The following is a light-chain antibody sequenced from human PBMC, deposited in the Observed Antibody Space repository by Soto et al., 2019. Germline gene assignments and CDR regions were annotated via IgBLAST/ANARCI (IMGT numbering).Light chain of an antibody. Sequence: QSALTQPASVSGSPGQSITISCTRTSSDVGGYNSVSWYQQHPGKAPKLMIYDVSNRPSGVSNRFSGSKSGNTASLTISGLQAEDEADYYCSSYTSSTLGVFGGGTKLTVL. V-gene: IGLV2-14*01. J-gene: IGLJ2*01. CDR1: SSDVGGYNS. CDR2: DVS. CDR3: SSYTSSTLGV.